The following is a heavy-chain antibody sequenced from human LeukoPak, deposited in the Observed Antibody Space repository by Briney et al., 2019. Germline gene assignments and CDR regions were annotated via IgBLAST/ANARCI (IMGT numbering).Heavy chain of an antibody. D-gene: IGHD1-26*01. CDR1: GYTFTGYY. CDR3: ARRRGPRGSYKYNWFDP. V-gene: IGHV1-2*06. Sequence: ASVKVSFKASGYTFTGYYMHWVRQAPGQGLEWMGRINPNSGGTNYAQKFQGRVTMTRDTSISTAYMELSRLRSDDTAVYYCARRRGPRGSYKYNWFDPWGQGTLVTVSS. CDR2: INPNSGGT. J-gene: IGHJ5*02.